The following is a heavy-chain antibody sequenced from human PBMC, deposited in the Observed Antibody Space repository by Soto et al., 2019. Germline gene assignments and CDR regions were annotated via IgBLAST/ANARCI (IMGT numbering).Heavy chain of an antibody. CDR3: ARGVTVFGLVSRFWFDP. CDR1: GGSISSGDYS. D-gene: IGHD3-3*01. CDR2: IYNSVIT. J-gene: IGHJ5*02. V-gene: IGHV4-30-4*01. Sequence: PSETLSLTCTVPGGSISSGDYSWSWVRQSPGKGLEWIGHIYNSVITYYNPSLKSRVVISIDTSRNQFSLRLNSLTAADRAVYFCARGVTVFGLVSRFWFDPWGQGTVVTVSS.